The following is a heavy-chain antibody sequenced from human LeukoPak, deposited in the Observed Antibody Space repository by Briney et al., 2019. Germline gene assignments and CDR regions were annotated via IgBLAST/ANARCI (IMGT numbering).Heavy chain of an antibody. V-gene: IGHV3-30*03. CDR2: ISYDGPNK. Sequence: QPGGSLRLSCAASGFTFSSYWMSWVRRAPGKGLEWVAVISYDGPNKNYADSVKGRFTISRDNSKNTLYLQMNSLRAEDTAVYYCARGVRIAVAGNIDYWGQGTLVTVSS. CDR1: GFTFSSYW. D-gene: IGHD6-19*01. CDR3: ARGVRIAVAGNIDY. J-gene: IGHJ4*02.